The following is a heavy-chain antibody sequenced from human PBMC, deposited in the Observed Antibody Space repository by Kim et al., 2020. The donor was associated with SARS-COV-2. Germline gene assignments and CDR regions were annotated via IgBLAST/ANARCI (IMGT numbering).Heavy chain of an antibody. V-gene: IGHV3-9*01. D-gene: IGHD1-26*01. CDR2: ISWNSGSI. CDR1: GFTFDDYA. J-gene: IGHJ3*02. CDR3: AKEYGSKGAFDI. Sequence: GGSLRLSCAASGFTFDDYAMHWVRQAPGKGLEWVSGISWNSGSIGYADSVKGRFTISRDNAKNSLYLQMNSLRAEDTALYYCAKEYGSKGAFDIWGQGTMVTVSS.